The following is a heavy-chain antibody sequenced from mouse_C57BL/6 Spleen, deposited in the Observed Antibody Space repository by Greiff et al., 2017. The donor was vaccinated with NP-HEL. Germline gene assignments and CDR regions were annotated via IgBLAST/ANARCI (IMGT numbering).Heavy chain of an antibody. CDR2: INPSSGYT. CDR3: ARYRDGWFAY. V-gene: IGHV1-4*01. Sequence: VHLVESGAELARPGASVKMSCKASGYTFTSYTMHWVKQRPGQGLEWIGYINPSSGYTKYNQKFKDKATLTADKSSSTAYMQLSSLTSEDSAVYYCARYRDGWFAYWGQGTLVTVSA. J-gene: IGHJ3*01. CDR1: GYTFTSYT.